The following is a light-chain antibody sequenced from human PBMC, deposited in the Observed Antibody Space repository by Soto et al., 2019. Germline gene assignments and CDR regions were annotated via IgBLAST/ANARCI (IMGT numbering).Light chain of an antibody. J-gene: IGKJ4*01. V-gene: IGKV1-13*02. CDR1: QGISNA. CDR2: DAS. Sequence: AIQLTQSPSSLSASVGDRVTITCRASQGISNAVAWYQQKPGKAPELLIYDASSLQSGVPSRFSGSGSGADFTLTINSLQPEDSAHYYCQQFNSKPLTFGGGTTVQI. CDR3: QQFNSKPLT.